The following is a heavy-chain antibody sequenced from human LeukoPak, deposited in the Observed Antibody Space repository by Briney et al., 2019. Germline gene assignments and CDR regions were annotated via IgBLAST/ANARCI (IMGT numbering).Heavy chain of an antibody. J-gene: IGHJ3*02. Sequence: SETLSLTCSVSGGSVSSYYWSWIRQSPGKGLEWIGYIHNSGRTNYNPSLKSRVTGFVDTSKNQFSLKLSSVTAADTAVYYCARLRDDAFDIWGQGTMVTVSS. CDR1: GGSVSSYY. CDR2: IHNSGRT. CDR3: ARLRDDAFDI. D-gene: IGHD4-17*01. V-gene: IGHV4-4*08.